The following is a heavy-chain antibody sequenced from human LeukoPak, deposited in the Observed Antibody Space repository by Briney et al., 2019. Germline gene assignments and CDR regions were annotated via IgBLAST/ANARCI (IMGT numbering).Heavy chain of an antibody. Sequence: GESLKISCKGSGYSFSNSWIGWVRQLPGKGLEWMGITYPGDSDTRYSPSFQGQVIISADKSISTAYLQWGSLKASDTAMYYCARLAAITSWFDPWGQGTLVTVSS. V-gene: IGHV5-51*01. CDR2: TYPGDSDT. CDR3: ARLAAITSWFDP. D-gene: IGHD5-12*01. J-gene: IGHJ5*02. CDR1: GYSFSNSW.